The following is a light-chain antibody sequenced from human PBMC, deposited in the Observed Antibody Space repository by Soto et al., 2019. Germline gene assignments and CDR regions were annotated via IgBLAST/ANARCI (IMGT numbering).Light chain of an antibody. V-gene: IGKV3-15*01. CDR3: QHYDHLPWT. CDR2: RAS. J-gene: IGKJ1*01. CDR1: QIVTDD. Sequence: EIVMTQSRATLSVSPGESATLSCRASQIVTDDLAWYQQRPGQAPRLLIYRASTRAAGIPARFSGSGSGTDFALTISSLQSEDFAVYYCQHYDHLPWTFGQGTSLEIK.